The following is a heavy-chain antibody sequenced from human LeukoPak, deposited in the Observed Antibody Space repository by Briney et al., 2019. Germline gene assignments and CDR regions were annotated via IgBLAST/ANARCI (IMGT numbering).Heavy chain of an antibody. D-gene: IGHD2-15*01. CDR1: GFTFSSYA. Sequence: GRSLRLSCAASGFTFSSYAMSWVRQAPGKGLEWVSTLSGSGASTSYADSVKGRFTISRDNSKNRLYLQMNSLRAEDTARYYCAKQKGYCSGGSCYYSDYWGQGTLVTVSS. CDR2: LSGSGAST. V-gene: IGHV3-23*01. J-gene: IGHJ4*02. CDR3: AKQKGYCSGGSCYYSDY.